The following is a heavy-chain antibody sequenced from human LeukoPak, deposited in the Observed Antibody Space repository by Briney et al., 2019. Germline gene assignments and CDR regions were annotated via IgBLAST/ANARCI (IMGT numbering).Heavy chain of an antibody. CDR3: ARDITGGEGY. CDR1: GYTFTRYS. Sequence: GASVKVSCKASGYTFTRYSITWFRQAPGQGLEWMGWIGGYNGDTKYPQKFQDRVTVATDTSSTTVYMELRSLRSDDTAVYYCARDITGGEGYWGQGTLVTVSS. D-gene: IGHD1-20*01. V-gene: IGHV1-18*01. CDR2: IGGYNGDT. J-gene: IGHJ4*02.